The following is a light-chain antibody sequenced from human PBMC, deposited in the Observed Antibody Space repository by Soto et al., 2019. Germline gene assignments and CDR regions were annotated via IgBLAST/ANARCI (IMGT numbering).Light chain of an antibody. CDR3: QQYNNWPLT. Sequence: VLTQAPGTLSLSPGERATLSCRASQNINNNYLAWYQQKPGQAPRLLIYDASTRATDIAARISGSGSGTEFTFTISSLQSEDFAVYYCQQYNNWPLTFGGGTKVDIK. CDR1: QNINNN. V-gene: IGKV3-15*01. CDR2: DAS. J-gene: IGKJ4*01.